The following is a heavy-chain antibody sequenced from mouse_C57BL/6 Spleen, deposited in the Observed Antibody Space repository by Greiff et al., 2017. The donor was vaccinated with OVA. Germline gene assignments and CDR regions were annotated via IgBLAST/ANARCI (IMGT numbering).Heavy chain of an antibody. CDR3: ARGGDDYDAWFAY. CDR1: GYTFTTYP. Sequence: VQLQQSGAELVKPGASVKMSCKASGYTFTTYPIEWMKQNHGKSLEWIGNFHTYNDDTKYNEKFKGKATLTVEKSSSTVYLELSRLTSDDSAVYYCARGGDDYDAWFAYWGQGTLVTVSA. J-gene: IGHJ3*01. V-gene: IGHV1-47*01. CDR2: FHTYNDDT. D-gene: IGHD2-4*01.